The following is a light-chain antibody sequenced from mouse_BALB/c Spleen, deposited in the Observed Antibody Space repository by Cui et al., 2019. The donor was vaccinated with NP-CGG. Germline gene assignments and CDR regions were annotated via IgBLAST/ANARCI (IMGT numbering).Light chain of an antibody. CDR3: ALWYSNHWV. CDR1: TGAVTTSNY. CDR2: GTN. Sequence: VFTQESAPTTSPGETVTLTCRSSTGAVTTSNYANWVQEKPDHLFTGLIGGTNNRAPGVPARFSGSLIGDKAALTITGAQTEDEAIYFCALWYSNHWVFGGGTKLTVL. J-gene: IGLJ1*01. V-gene: IGLV1*01.